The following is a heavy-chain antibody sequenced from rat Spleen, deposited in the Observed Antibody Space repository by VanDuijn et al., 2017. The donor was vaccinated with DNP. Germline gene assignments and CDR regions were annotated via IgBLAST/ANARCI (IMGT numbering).Heavy chain of an antibody. D-gene: IGHD1-5*01. V-gene: IGHV5-22*01. CDR3: TRHDDYRYKGNWFAY. CDR1: GVTFSDYS. Sequence: EVQLVESGGGLVQPGRSLKLSCAASGVTFSDYSMAWVRQAPKKGLEWVATIVYDGSSSYYGDSVTGRFTISRDNAKSTLYLQMNSLRSEDTATYYCTRHDDYRYKGNWFAYWGQGTLVTVSS. CDR2: IVYDGSSS. J-gene: IGHJ3*01.